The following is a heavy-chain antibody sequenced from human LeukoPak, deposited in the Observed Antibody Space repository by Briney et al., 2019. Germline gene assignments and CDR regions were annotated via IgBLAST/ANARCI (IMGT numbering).Heavy chain of an antibody. V-gene: IGHV4-4*09. CDR3: AKGGYYYYYYMDV. CDR2: IYTSGST. J-gene: IGHJ6*03. Sequence: VKRSETLSCTGTGSGGCISSKYWSWIRQAPGQGLEWIEYIYTSGSTNYNPSLKSRVTISVDTSKNQFSLKLSSVTAADTAVYYCAKGGYYYYYYMDVWGKGTTVTVSS. D-gene: IGHD1-26*01. CDR1: GGCISSKY.